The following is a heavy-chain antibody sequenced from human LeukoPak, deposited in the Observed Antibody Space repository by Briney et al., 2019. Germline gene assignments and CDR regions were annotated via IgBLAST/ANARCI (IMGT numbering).Heavy chain of an antibody. CDR3: AKRIAARAEFDY. Sequence: PSETLSLTCTVSGGSISSYYWSWIWQPPGQELEWIGYIYYSGSTNYNPSLKSRVTISVDTSKNQFSLKLSSVTAADTAVYYCAKRIAARAEFDYWGQGTLVTVSS. CDR2: IYYSGST. CDR1: GGSISSYY. D-gene: IGHD6-13*01. J-gene: IGHJ4*02. V-gene: IGHV4-59*01.